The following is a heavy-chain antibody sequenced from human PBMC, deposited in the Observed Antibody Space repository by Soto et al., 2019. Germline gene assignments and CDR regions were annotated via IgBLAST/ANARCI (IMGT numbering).Heavy chain of an antibody. CDR3: ARIDYDYVWGSYRYYFDY. J-gene: IGHJ4*02. Sequence: SETLSLTCAVYGGSFSGYYWSWIRQPPGKGLEWIGEINHSGSTNYNPSLKSRVTISVDTSKNQFSLKLSSVTAADTAVYYCARIDYDYVWGSYRYYFDYWGQGTLVTVSS. V-gene: IGHV4-34*01. CDR1: GGSFSGYY. CDR2: INHSGST. D-gene: IGHD3-16*02.